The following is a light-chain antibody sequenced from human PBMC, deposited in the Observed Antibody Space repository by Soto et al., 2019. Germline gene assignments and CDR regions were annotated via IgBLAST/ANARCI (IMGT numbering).Light chain of an antibody. CDR2: EVS. CDR3: CSYAGSGTFPFV. J-gene: IGLJ1*01. V-gene: IGLV2-23*02. Sequence: QSVLTQPASVSGSPGQSITISCTGTSSDVWSYNLVSWYQQHPGKAPKLMIYEVSRRPSGVSNRFSGSKSGNTASLTISGLQAEDEADYYCCSYAGSGTFPFVFGTGTKVTVL. CDR1: SSDVWSYNL.